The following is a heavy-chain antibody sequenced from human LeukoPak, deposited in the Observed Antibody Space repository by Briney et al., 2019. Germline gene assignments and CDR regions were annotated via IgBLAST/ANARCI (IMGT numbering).Heavy chain of an antibody. D-gene: IGHD6-19*01. V-gene: IGHV5-51*01. CDR2: IYPGDSDT. CDR3: GRWGYSSGSQF. Sequence: GESLKISCKGSGYSFTNYWIGWVRQMPGKGLEWMGIIYPGDSDTTYSPSFQGQVTISADKSISTAYLQWSSLKASDTAMYYCGRWGYSSGSQFWGQGTLVTVSS. CDR1: GYSFTNYW. J-gene: IGHJ4*02.